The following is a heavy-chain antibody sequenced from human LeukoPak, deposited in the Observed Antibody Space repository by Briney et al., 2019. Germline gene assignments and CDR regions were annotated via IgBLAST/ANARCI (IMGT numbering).Heavy chain of an antibody. V-gene: IGHV3-48*04. J-gene: IGHJ5*02. D-gene: IGHD6-13*01. CDR1: GFTFSSYS. Sequence: GGSLRLSCAASGFTFSSYSMNWVRQAPGKGLEWVSYISSSSSTIYYADSVKGRFTISRDNAKNSLYLQMNSLRAEDTAVYYCARASSDSEYSSSWYWGIAVAGQHRGGEGNWFDPWGQGTLVTVSS. CDR2: ISSSSSTI. CDR3: ARASSDSEYSSSWYWGIAVAGQHRGGEGNWFDP.